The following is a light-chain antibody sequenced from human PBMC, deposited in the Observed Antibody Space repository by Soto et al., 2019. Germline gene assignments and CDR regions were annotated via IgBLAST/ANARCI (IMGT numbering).Light chain of an antibody. CDR2: GAS. CDR3: QQYGSSPGT. V-gene: IGKV3-20*01. J-gene: IGKJ1*01. CDR1: QSVSTN. Sequence: EIVMTQSPASLSVPPGERATLSCRASQSVSTNFAWYLQKPGQAPRLLIYGASTRATAVPDRFSGSGSGTDFTLTISRLEPEDFAVYYCQQYGSSPGTFGQGTKVDIK.